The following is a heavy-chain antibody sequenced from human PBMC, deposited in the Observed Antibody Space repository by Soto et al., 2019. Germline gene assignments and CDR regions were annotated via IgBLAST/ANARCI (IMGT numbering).Heavy chain of an antibody. V-gene: IGHV3-23*01. CDR3: AMDIRSIWTKNWFDP. D-gene: IGHD6-6*01. Sequence: HPGGSLRLSCAASGDTFSSNAMSWMRQAPGKGLEWVSAISAGGGTTSYSDSVKGRFTISRDNSKNTLYLQMNTLRAEDTAVYFCAMDIRSIWTKNWFDPWGQGTLVTVSS. CDR2: ISAGGGTT. CDR1: GDTFSSNA. J-gene: IGHJ5*02.